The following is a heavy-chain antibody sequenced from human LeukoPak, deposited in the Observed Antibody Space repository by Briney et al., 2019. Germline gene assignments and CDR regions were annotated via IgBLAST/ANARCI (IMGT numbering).Heavy chain of an antibody. CDR3: ARVSRLRLGELSLLY. V-gene: IGHV1-8*01. J-gene: IGHJ4*02. CDR1: GYTFTSYD. Sequence: GASVKVSCKASGYTFTSYDINWVRQATGQGLEWMGWMNPNSGSTGYAQKFQGRVTMTRNTSISTAYMELSSLRSEDTAVYYCARVSRLRLGELSLLYWGQGTLVTVSS. D-gene: IGHD3-16*02. CDR2: MNPNSGST.